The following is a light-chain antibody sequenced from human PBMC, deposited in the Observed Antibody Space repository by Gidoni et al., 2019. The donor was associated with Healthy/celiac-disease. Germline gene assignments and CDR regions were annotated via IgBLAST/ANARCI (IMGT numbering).Light chain of an antibody. V-gene: IGKV1-33*01. CDR3: QQYDNPYT. Sequence: DIQMTQSPSSLSASVGDRVTITCQASQDISNYLNWYQQKPGKAPKLLIYDASNLETGVPSRFSGSGSGTDFTFTISSLQHEDIATYYCQQYDNPYTFGQGTKLEIK. J-gene: IGKJ2*01. CDR1: QDISNY. CDR2: DAS.